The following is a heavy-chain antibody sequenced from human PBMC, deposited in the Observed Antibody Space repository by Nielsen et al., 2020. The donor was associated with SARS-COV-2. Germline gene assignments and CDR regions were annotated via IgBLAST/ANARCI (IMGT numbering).Heavy chain of an antibody. CDR2: ISSSSTYI. CDR3: AKEGLNYYDSSGSHGGMDV. CDR1: GFTFSSYS. D-gene: IGHD3-22*01. Sequence: GESLKISCAASGFTFSSYSMKWVRQAPGKGLEWVSHISSSSTYIYYADSVKGRFTISRDNAKNSLYLQLSSLRDEDTAVYYCAKEGLNYYDSSGSHGGMDVWGQGTTVTVSS. V-gene: IGHV3-48*02. J-gene: IGHJ6*02.